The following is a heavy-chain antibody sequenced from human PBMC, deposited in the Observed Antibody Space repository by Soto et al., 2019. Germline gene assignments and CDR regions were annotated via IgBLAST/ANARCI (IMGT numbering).Heavy chain of an antibody. CDR3: AGGVTTVVVSNFDF. Sequence: SETLYLTCAVSVGSISSSDYYWGWIRQPPGKGLEWIGSIYQSGSTYYNPSLKSRVTISVDTSKNQFSLKLNSVTAADTAVYYCAGGVTTVVVSNFDFWGQGTLVTAPQ. V-gene: IGHV4-39*01. D-gene: IGHD3-22*01. J-gene: IGHJ4*02. CDR2: IYQSGST. CDR1: VGSISSSDYY.